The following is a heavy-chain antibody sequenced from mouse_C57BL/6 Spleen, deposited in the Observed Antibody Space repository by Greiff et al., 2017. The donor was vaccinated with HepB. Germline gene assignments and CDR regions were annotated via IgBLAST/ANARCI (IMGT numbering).Heavy chain of an antibody. CDR3: ARLGYGSSHYAMDY. Sequence: QVQLQQPGAELVMPGASVKLSCKASGYTFTSYWMHWVKQRPGQGLEWIGEIDPSDSYTNYNQKFKGKSTLTVDKSSSTAYMQLSSLTSEDSAVYYCARLGYGSSHYAMDYWGQGTSVTVSS. V-gene: IGHV1-69*01. CDR1: GYTFTSYW. CDR2: IDPSDSYT. J-gene: IGHJ4*01. D-gene: IGHD1-1*01.